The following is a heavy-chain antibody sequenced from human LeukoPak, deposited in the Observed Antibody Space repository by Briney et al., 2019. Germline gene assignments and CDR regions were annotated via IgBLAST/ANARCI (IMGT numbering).Heavy chain of an antibody. CDR2: ISGSGGST. D-gene: IGHD2-8*01. Sequence: PGGSLRLSCAASGFIFSSYAMSWVRRAPGKGLEWVSTISGSGGSTYYADSVKGRFTISRDNSKNTVYLQMNSLRAEDTAVYYCAKDRPCINDVCHGDFDYWGQGTLVTVSS. V-gene: IGHV3-23*01. CDR1: GFIFSSYA. J-gene: IGHJ4*02. CDR3: AKDRPCINDVCHGDFDY.